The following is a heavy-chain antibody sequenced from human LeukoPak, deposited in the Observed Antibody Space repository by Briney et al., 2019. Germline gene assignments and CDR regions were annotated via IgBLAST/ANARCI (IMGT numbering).Heavy chain of an antibody. V-gene: IGHV4-39*07. CDR1: GGSISSSSYY. Sequence: SEALSLTCTVSGGSISSSSYYWGWIRQPPGKGLEWIGSIYYSGSTYYNPSLKSRVTISVDTSKNQFSLKLSSVTAADTAVYYCAKSGYNRFDYWGQGTLVTVSS. CDR2: IYYSGST. CDR3: AKSGYNRFDY. J-gene: IGHJ4*02. D-gene: IGHD5-24*01.